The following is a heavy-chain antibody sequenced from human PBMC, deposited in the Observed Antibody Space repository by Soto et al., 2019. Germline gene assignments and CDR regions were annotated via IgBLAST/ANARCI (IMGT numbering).Heavy chain of an antibody. D-gene: IGHD4-17*01. Sequence: GGSLRLSCAASGFTFSDYYINWIRQAPGKGLEWVSYISSSSTYTSYADSVKGRFTISRDNAKNSLFLQMNSLRAEDTAVYYCARVRGLLRSHDAFDIWGQGTMVTVSS. J-gene: IGHJ3*02. CDR2: ISSSSTYT. CDR1: GFTFSDYY. CDR3: ARVRGLLRSHDAFDI. V-gene: IGHV3-11*06.